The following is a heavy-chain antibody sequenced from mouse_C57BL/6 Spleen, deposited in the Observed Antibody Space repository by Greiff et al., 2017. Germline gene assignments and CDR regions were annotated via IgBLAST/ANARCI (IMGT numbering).Heavy chain of an antibody. CDR3: VRDAAPYYGSAWFAY. D-gene: IGHD1-1*01. V-gene: IGHV10-3*01. CDR1: GFTFNTYA. J-gene: IGHJ3*01. Sequence: EVQGVESGGGLVQPKGSLKLSCAASGFTFNTYAMHWVRQAPGKGLEWVARIRSKSSNYATYYADSVKDRFTISRDDSQSMLYLQMNNLKTEDTAMYYCVRDAAPYYGSAWFAYWGQGTLVTVSA. CDR2: IRSKSSNYAT.